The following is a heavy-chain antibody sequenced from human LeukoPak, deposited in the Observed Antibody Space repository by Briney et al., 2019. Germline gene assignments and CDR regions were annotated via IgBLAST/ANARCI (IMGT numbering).Heavy chain of an antibody. Sequence: PGGSLRLSCAASGFTFSSYAMHWVRQAPGKGLEWVAVISYDGSNKYYADSVKGRFTISRDNSKNTLYLQMNSLRAEDTAVYYCAKRNSGSVLEGMDVWGQGTTVTVSS. CDR2: ISYDGSNK. V-gene: IGHV3-30*18. D-gene: IGHD3-10*01. CDR1: GFTFSSYA. CDR3: AKRNSGSVLEGMDV. J-gene: IGHJ6*02.